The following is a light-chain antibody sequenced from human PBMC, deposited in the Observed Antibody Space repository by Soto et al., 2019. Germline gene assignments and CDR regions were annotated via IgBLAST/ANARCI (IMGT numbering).Light chain of an antibody. V-gene: IGLV1-51*01. CDR2: DNN. J-gene: IGLJ3*02. CDR3: ETWDFSLNTVV. CDR1: AFNIGNNY. Sequence: QSVLTQPPSMSAAPGQTVTISCSGSAFNIGNNYVSWYQQVPGTAPKLLIYDNNKRPSGIPDRFTGPKSVTSATLDITGLQTGDEADYYCETWDFSLNTVVFGGGTKLTVL.